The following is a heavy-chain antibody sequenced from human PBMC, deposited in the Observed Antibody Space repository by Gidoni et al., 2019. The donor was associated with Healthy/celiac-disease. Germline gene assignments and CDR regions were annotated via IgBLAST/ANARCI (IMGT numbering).Heavy chain of an antibody. CDR3: APTYYYDSSGYYFSPKDDY. J-gene: IGHJ4*02. V-gene: IGHV4-34*01. CDR1: GGSFSGYY. D-gene: IGHD3-22*01. Sequence: QVQLQQWGAGLLKPSETLSLTCAVYGGSFSGYYWSWIRQPPGKGLEWIGEINHSGSTNYNPSLKSRVTISVDTSKDQFSLKLSSVTAADTAVYYCAPTYYYDSSGYYFSPKDDYWGQGTLVTVSS. CDR2: INHSGST.